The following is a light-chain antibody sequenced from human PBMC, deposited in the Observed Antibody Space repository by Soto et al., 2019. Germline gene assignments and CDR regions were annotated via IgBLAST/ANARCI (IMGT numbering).Light chain of an antibody. Sequence: DIVMTQSPDSLAVSLGERATITCKSSQSVSCGSNNKYCIAWFQQKPGRPPKMLIYLASTRESGVPDRFSGSGSVTDFTLTINSLQAEDVAVYYCQPYYDIPFTFGPGTKWEIK. CDR2: LAS. CDR3: QPYYDIPFT. CDR1: QSVSCGSNNKYC. J-gene: IGKJ3*01. V-gene: IGKV4-1*01.